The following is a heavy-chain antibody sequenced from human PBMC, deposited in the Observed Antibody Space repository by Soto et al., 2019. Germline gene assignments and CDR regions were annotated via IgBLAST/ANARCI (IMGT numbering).Heavy chain of an antibody. CDR1: GFTFSNAW. CDR3: TTGSTSTKNY. CDR2: IKSKTDGGTT. J-gene: IGHJ4*02. Sequence: PVGSLIRSCSASGFTFSNAWLSWVRQAPGKGLEWVGRIKSKTDGGTTDYTAPVKGRFTISRDDSKNTLYLQMNSLKIEDTAVYYCTTGSTSTKNYWGQGTLVTVSS. D-gene: IGHD6-6*01. V-gene: IGHV3-15*01.